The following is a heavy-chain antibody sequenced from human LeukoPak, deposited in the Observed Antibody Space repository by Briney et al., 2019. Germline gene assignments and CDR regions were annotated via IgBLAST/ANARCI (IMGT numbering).Heavy chain of an antibody. CDR3: ARENVLLWFGEFTGAFDI. Sequence: GSLRLSCAASGFTFSSYWMNWARQPPGKGLEWIGEINHSGSTNYNPSLKSRVTISVDTSKNQFSLKLSSVTAADTAVYYCARENVLLWFGEFTGAFDIWGQGTMVTVSS. CDR1: GFTFSSYW. CDR2: INHSGST. V-gene: IGHV4-34*01. D-gene: IGHD3-10*01. J-gene: IGHJ3*02.